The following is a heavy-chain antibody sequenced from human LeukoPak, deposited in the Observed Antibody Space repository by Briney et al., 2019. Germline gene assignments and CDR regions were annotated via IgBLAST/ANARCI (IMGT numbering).Heavy chain of an antibody. CDR2: ISSSGNTI. CDR1: GFTFHNYA. Sequence: GGSLRLSCAASGFTFHNYAIHWVRQAPGKGLEWVSYISSSGNTIYYADSVKGRFTISRDNAKNSLYLQMNSLRAEDTAVYYRASTNWGVNDAFDIWGQGTMVTVSS. D-gene: IGHD7-27*01. J-gene: IGHJ3*02. V-gene: IGHV3-48*03. CDR3: ASTNWGVNDAFDI.